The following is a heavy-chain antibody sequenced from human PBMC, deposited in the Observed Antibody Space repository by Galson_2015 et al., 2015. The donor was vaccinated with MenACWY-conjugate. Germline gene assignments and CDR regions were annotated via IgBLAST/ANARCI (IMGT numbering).Heavy chain of an antibody. D-gene: IGHD2-2*01. CDR2: IYWDDDK. CDR3: AHSPYCSTTSCYAARAFDI. CDR1: GFSLSTSRVG. Sequence: PALVKPTQPLTLTCTFSGFSLSTSRVGVGWIRQPPGQALEWLSLIYWDDDKRYSPSLKSRLTITKDTSKNQVVLSMTNMDPVDTATDYCAHSPYCSTTSCYAARAFDIWGQGTVVTVSS. V-gene: IGHV2-5*02. J-gene: IGHJ3*02.